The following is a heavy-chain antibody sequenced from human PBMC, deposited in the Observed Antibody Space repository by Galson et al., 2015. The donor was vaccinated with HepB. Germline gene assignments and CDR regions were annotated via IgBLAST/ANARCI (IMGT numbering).Heavy chain of an antibody. D-gene: IGHD3-9*01. J-gene: IGHJ4*02. Sequence: SLRLSCAASGFTFSSYAMSWVRQAPGKGLEWVSSISGSGGSTYYADSVKGRFTISRDNSKNTLYLQMNSLRAEDTAVYYCAKREDYDILTGYYSVFDYWGQGTLVTVSS. CDR2: ISGSGGST. CDR1: GFTFSSYA. V-gene: IGHV3-23*01. CDR3: AKREDYDILTGYYSVFDY.